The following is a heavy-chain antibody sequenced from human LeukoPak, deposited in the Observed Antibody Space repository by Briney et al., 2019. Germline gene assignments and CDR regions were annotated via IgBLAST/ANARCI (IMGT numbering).Heavy chain of an antibody. V-gene: IGHV3-23*01. J-gene: IGHJ4*02. CDR1: GFTFSSYA. CDR3: AKDGYYDSSGYYDY. CDR2: ISGSGGST. D-gene: IGHD3-22*01. Sequence: PGGSLRLSCAASGFTFSSYAMSWVRQAPGKGLEWVSAISGSGGSTYYADSVKGRFTISRDNSKNTLYLQMNSLRAEDTAVCYCAKDGYYDSSGYYDYWGQGTLVTVSS.